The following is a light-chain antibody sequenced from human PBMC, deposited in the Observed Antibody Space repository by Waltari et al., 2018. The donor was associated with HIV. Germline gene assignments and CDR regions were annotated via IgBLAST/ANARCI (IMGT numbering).Light chain of an antibody. Sequence: IQMTQSPSSLSASIGDRVTISCRSSQNINKYIHWYQQKTWRAPKLLIYAASTLQSGVPSMFSGAGSGTDFTLTINSLQPDYFATYYCQQSYSTPYTFGQGTELDIK. CDR1: QNINKY. J-gene: IGKJ2*01. CDR3: QQSYSTPYT. V-gene: IGKV1-39*01. CDR2: AAS.